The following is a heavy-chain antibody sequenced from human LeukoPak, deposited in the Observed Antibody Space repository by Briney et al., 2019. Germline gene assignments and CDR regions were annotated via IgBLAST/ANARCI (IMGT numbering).Heavy chain of an antibody. V-gene: IGHV4-34*01. CDR3: ARGGKSITMVRGVGPYFDY. CDR1: GGSFSGYY. J-gene: IGHJ4*02. Sequence: SETLSLTCAVYGGSFSGYYWNWIRQPPGKGLEWIGEINHSGSTNYNPSLKSRVTISLDTSKNQFSLKLSSVTAADTAVYYCARGGKSITMVRGVGPYFDYWGQGTLVTVSS. D-gene: IGHD3-10*01. CDR2: INHSGST.